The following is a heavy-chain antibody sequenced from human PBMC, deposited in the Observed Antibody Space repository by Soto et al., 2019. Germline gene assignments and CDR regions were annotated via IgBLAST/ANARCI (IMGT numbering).Heavy chain of an antibody. J-gene: IGHJ3*01. CDR3: ARPQYLPDDVFDV. Sequence: XGSLRRSCSAAGVTLTNYWMQCDRQAPGKGLVWVSRINGDGSSTGHADYVKGRFTISRDNAKNTLYLQMSSLRAEDTAVYYCARPQYLPDDVFDVWGRGTVVTVSS. CDR1: GVTLTNYW. D-gene: IGHD2-2*01. V-gene: IGHV3-74*01. CDR2: INGDGSST.